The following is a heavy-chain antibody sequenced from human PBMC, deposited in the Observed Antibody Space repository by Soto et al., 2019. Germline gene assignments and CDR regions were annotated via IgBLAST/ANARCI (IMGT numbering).Heavy chain of an antibody. CDR3: AKDRLDLPGSWFDP. Sequence: EEQLLESGGGLVQPGRSLRLSCAASGFTFSSYAMSWVRQAPGKGLEWVSAISGSGGSTYYADSVKGRFTISRDNSKNTLYLQMNSLRAEDTAVYYCAKDRLDLPGSWFDPWGQGSLVTVFS. D-gene: IGHD6-25*01. CDR1: GFTFSSYA. CDR2: ISGSGGST. J-gene: IGHJ5*02. V-gene: IGHV3-23*01.